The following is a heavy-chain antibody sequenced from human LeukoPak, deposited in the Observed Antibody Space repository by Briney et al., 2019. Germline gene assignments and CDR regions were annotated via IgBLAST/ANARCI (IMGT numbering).Heavy chain of an antibody. D-gene: IGHD3-22*01. J-gene: IGHJ4*02. CDR1: GFTFSSYG. Sequence: GGSLRLSCAASGFTFSSYGMHWVRQAPGKGLEWVAVIWYDGSNNYYADSVKGRFTISRDNSKNTLYLQMNSLRAEDTAVYYCARDTWHYDSSGYGYWGQGTLVTVSS. V-gene: IGHV3-33*01. CDR3: ARDTWHYDSSGYGY. CDR2: IWYDGSNN.